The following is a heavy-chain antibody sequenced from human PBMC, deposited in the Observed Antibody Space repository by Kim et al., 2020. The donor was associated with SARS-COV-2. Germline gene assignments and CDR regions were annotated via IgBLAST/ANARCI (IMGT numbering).Heavy chain of an antibody. Sequence: GGSLRLSCAASGFTFSNAWMSWVRQAPGKGLEWVGRIKSKTDGGTTDYAAPVKGRFTISRDDSKNTLYLQMNSLKTEDTAVYYCTTDPYYDFWSGYYYYGMDVWGQGTTVTVSS. CDR1: GFTFSNAW. CDR3: TTDPYYDFWSGYYYYGMDV. J-gene: IGHJ6*02. CDR2: IKSKTDGGTT. D-gene: IGHD3-3*01. V-gene: IGHV3-15*01.